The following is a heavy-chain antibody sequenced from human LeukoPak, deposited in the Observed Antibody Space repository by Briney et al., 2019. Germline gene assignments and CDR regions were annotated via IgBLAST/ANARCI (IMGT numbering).Heavy chain of an antibody. J-gene: IGHJ4*02. V-gene: IGHV4-34*01. Sequence: PSETLSLTCAVYVESFSGYYWSWIRQPPGKGLEWIGEINHSGSTNYNPSLKSRVTISVDTSKNQFSLKLSSVTAADTAVYYCARGDHMVRGVIAYWGQRTLVTVSS. CDR2: INHSGST. D-gene: IGHD3-10*01. CDR3: ARGDHMVRGVIAY. CDR1: VESFSGYY.